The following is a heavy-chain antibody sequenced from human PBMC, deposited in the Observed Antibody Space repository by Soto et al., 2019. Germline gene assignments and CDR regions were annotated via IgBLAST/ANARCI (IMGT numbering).Heavy chain of an antibody. CDR1: GFTFSSYD. V-gene: IGHV3-13*01. J-gene: IGHJ6*03. Sequence: GGSLRLSCAASGFTFSSYDMHWVRQATGKGLEWVSAIGTAGDTYYPGSVKGRFTISRENAKNSLYLQMNSLRAGDTAVYYCARGGAGTSNYAPSYYYYYMDVWGKGTTVTVPS. CDR3: ARGGAGTSNYAPSYYYYYMDV. CDR2: IGTAGDT. D-gene: IGHD4-4*01.